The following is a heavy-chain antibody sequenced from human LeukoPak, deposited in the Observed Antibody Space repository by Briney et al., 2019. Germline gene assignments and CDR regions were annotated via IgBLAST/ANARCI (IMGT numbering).Heavy chain of an antibody. CDR1: GFTFSTYA. D-gene: IGHD3-3*01. J-gene: IGHJ4*02. V-gene: IGHV3-74*01. CDR3: ARDYDFWSGFFDY. CDR2: INSDGSST. Sequence: GGSLRLSCAASGFTFSTYAMSWVRQAPGKGLEWVSRINSDGSSTSYADSVKGRFTISRDNAKNTLSLQMNSLRAEDTAVYYCARDYDFWSGFFDYWGQGTLVTVSS.